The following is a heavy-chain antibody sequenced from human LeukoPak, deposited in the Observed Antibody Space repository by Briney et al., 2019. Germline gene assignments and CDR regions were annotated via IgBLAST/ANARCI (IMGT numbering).Heavy chain of an antibody. CDR3: ARVEASIPVDY. D-gene: IGHD2/OR15-2a*01. V-gene: IGHV1-69*04. CDR2: IIPILGIA. J-gene: IGHJ4*02. CDR1: GSTFSSYA. Sequence: SVKVSCKASGSTFSSYAISWVRQAPGQGLEWMGRIIPILGIANYAQKFQGRVTITADKSTSTAYMELSSLRSEDTAVYYCARVEASIPVDYWGQGTLVTVSS.